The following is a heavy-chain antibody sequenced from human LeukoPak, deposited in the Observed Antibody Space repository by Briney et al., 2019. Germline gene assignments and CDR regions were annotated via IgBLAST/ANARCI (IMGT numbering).Heavy chain of an antibody. V-gene: IGHV3-23*01. CDR3: AKDLGSWSSYYYYYGMDV. J-gene: IGHJ6*02. CDR2: ISGSGGST. Sequence: GGSLRLSCAASGFTFSSYAMSWVRQAPGKGLEWVSAISGSGGSTYYADSVKGRFTISRDNSKNTLYLQMSSLRAEDTAVYYCAKDLGSWSSYYYYYGMDVWGQGTTVTVSS. D-gene: IGHD6-13*01. CDR1: GFTFSSYA.